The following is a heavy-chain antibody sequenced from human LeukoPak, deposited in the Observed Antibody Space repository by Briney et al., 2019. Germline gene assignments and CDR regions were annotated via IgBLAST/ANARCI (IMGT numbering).Heavy chain of an antibody. D-gene: IGHD3-22*01. CDR1: GGSFSDYY. J-gene: IGHJ5*02. CDR2: MSPSGSS. V-gene: IGHV4-34*01. CDR3: ARDMHDSSGYYHNWFDP. Sequence: SETLSLTCAVYGGSFSDYYWTWIRQTPGEGLEWIGEMSPSGSSNYNPSLKSRVTISVDTSKNQFSLKLSSVTAADTAVYYCARDMHDSSGYYHNWFDPWGQGTLVTVSS.